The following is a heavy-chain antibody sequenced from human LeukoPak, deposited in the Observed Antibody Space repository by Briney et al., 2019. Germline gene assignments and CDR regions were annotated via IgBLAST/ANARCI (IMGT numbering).Heavy chain of an antibody. D-gene: IGHD6-6*01. CDR3: AKAYSSSSSGYFDY. Sequence: PGGSLRLSCASSGSTFDDYVLHWVREAPGKGLEWVSLISGDGVFAYYADSVKGRFTVSRDNSRDSLYLHMNSMRTEDTALYYCAKAYSSSSSGYFDYWGQGTLVSVSS. J-gene: IGHJ4*02. CDR1: GSTFDDYV. V-gene: IGHV3-43*02. CDR2: ISGDGVFA.